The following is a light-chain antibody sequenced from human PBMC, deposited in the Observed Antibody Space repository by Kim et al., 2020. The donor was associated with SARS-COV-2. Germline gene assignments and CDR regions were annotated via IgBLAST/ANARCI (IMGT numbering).Light chain of an antibody. CDR3: QTWDSSTVV. J-gene: IGLJ2*01. CDR2: QDT. CDR1: KLGDKY. V-gene: IGLV3-1*01. Sequence: SYELTQSPSVSVSPGQTASVTCSGDKLGDKYACWYQQKPGQSPVLVIYQDTKRPSGIPERFSGSNSENTATLTISGTQAMDEADYYCQTWDSSTVVFGGGTQLTVL.